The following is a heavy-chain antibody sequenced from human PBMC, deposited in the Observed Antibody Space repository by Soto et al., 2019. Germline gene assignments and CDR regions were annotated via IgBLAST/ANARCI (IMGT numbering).Heavy chain of an antibody. Sequence: PSETLSLTCTVSGGSVSSGSYYWSWIRQPPGKGLEWIGYIYYSGSTNYNPSLKSRVTISVDTSKNQFSLKLSSVTAADTAVYYCARGSSGITMVRGVGDYYYMDVWGKGTTVTVSS. CDR3: ARGSSGITMVRGVGDYYYMDV. CDR1: GGSVSSGSYY. V-gene: IGHV4-61*01. D-gene: IGHD3-10*01. CDR2: IYYSGST. J-gene: IGHJ6*03.